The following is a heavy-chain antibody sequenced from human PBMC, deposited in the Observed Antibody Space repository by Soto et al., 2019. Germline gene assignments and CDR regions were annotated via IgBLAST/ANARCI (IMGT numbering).Heavy chain of an antibody. Sequence: GESLKISCKGSGYSFTSYWIGWVRQMPGKGLEWMGIIYPGDSDTRYSPSFQGQVTISADKSISTAYLQWSSLKASDTAMYYCASSPSPLYSSLIFDYWGQGTLVTVSS. J-gene: IGHJ4*02. D-gene: IGHD6-13*01. CDR2: IYPGDSDT. CDR3: ASSPSPLYSSLIFDY. V-gene: IGHV5-51*01. CDR1: GYSFTSYW.